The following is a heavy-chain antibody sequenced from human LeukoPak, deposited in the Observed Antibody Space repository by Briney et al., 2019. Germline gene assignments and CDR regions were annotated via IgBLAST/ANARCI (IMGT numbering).Heavy chain of an antibody. CDR2: INPNSGGT. J-gene: IGHJ1*01. D-gene: IGHD3-3*01. CDR1: GYTFTGYY. V-gene: IGHV1-2*06. CDR3: ARDLYDFWSGTKPYFQH. Sequence: GASVKVSCKASGYTFTGYYMHWVRQAPGQGLEWMGRINPNSGGTNYAQKFQGRVTMTRDTSISTAYMELSRLRSDDTAVYYCARDLYDFWSGTKPYFQHWGQGTLVTVSS.